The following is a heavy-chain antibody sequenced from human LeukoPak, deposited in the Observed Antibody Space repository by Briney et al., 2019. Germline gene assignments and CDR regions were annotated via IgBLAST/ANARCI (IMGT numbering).Heavy chain of an antibody. D-gene: IGHD6-13*01. V-gene: IGHV4-39*07. J-gene: IGHJ4*02. CDR2: IYYSGST. Sequence: SETLSLTCTVSGGSISSSSYYWGWIRQPPGKGLEWIGSIYYSGSTYYNPSLKSRVTISVDTSKNQFSLKLSSVTAADTAVYYCASGRAGQQLADYWGQGTLVTVSS. CDR1: GGSISSSSYY. CDR3: ASGRAGQQLADY.